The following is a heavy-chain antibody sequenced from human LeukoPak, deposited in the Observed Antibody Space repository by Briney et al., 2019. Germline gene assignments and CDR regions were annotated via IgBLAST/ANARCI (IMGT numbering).Heavy chain of an antibody. Sequence: GGSLRLSCAASGFTLSEAWMSWVRQAPGKGLEWVGRIKSKTDGWTTDYAAPVKGRFTISRDDSKNTLYLQMNSLKTEDTAVYYCTTRGGSFSIFDYWGQGTLVTVSS. CDR3: TTRGGSFSIFDY. V-gene: IGHV3-15*01. CDR1: GFTLSEAW. J-gene: IGHJ4*02. D-gene: IGHD1-26*01. CDR2: IKSKTDGWTT.